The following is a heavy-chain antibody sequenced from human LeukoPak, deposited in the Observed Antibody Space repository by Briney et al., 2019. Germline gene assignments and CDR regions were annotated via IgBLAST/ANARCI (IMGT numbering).Heavy chain of an antibody. CDR1: GGSISSSSYY. CDR2: IYYGGNT. D-gene: IGHD3-16*02. CDR3: ASQLDYDYVWGSYRHHFDY. V-gene: IGHV4-39*01. J-gene: IGHJ4*02. Sequence: SETLSLTCTVSGGSISSSSYYWGWIRQPPGKGLEWIGSIYYGGNTYYNPSLKSRVTISVDTSKNQFSLKLSSVTAADTAVYYCASQLDYDYVWGSYRHHFDYWGQGTLVTVSS.